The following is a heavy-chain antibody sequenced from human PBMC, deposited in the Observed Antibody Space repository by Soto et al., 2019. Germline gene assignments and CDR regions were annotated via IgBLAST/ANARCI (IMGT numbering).Heavy chain of an antibody. J-gene: IGHJ5*02. CDR2: IYYSGST. V-gene: IGHV4-39*01. D-gene: IGHD6-25*01. Sequence: NPSETLSLTCTVSGGSISSSSYYWGWIRQPPGKGLEWIGSIYYSGSTYYNPSLKSRVTISVDTSKNQFSLKLSSVTAADTAVYYCARRRSTTGWFDPWGQGTLVTVSS. CDR1: GGSISSSSYY. CDR3: ARRRSTTGWFDP.